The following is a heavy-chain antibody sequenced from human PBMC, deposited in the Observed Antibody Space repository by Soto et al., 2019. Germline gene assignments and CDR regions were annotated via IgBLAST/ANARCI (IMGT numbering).Heavy chain of an antibody. Sequence: QVQLVESGGGVVQPGGSLRLSCTASGFTFSSYGMHWVRQAPGKGLQWVAVIPHDGTYQYYLDSVKGRFTISRDNSKDTMYLQMDSLRVEVTAVYYCVRDDDYLDNGLDHWGQGTLVTVSS. CDR1: GFTFSSYG. J-gene: IGHJ4*02. CDR3: VRDDDYLDNGLDH. D-gene: IGHD4-17*01. CDR2: IPHDGTYQ. V-gene: IGHV3-30*19.